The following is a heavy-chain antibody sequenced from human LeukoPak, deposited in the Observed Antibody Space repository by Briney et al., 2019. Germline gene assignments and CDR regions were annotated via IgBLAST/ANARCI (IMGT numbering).Heavy chain of an antibody. Sequence: ASVKVSCKASGYTFTSYYMHWVRQAPGQGLEWMGIINPSGGSTSYAQKFQGRVTMTRDMSTGTVYMELSSLRSEDTAVYYCARFRVAVAGEYYFDYWGQGTLVTVSS. J-gene: IGHJ4*02. CDR2: INPSGGST. V-gene: IGHV1-46*01. D-gene: IGHD6-19*01. CDR3: ARFRVAVAGEYYFDY. CDR1: GYTFTSYY.